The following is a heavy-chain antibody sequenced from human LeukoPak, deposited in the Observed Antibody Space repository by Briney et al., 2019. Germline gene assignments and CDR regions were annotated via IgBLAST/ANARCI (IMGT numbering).Heavy chain of an antibody. J-gene: IGHJ5*02. CDR1: GFTFSSYE. Sequence: GGSLRLSCAASGFTFSSYEMNWVRQAPGKGLEWVSYISSSGSTIYYADSVKGRFTISRDNAKNSLYLQMNSLRAEDTAVYYCARDPGRGSNSWYGWFDPWGQGTLVTVSS. D-gene: IGHD6-13*01. V-gene: IGHV3-48*03. CDR3: ARDPGRGSNSWYGWFDP. CDR2: ISSSGSTI.